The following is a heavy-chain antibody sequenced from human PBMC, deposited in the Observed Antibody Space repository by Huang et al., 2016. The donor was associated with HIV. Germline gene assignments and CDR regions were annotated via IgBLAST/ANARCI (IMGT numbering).Heavy chain of an antibody. D-gene: IGHD3-3*01. Sequence: QVQLVESGGGVVQPGRSLRLSCAASGFTFRQYAMHWVRQAPGKGLEWLVFMSDEGSEKECGDSVKGRLDISRDNSKNMLYLQMNSLRPDDSAMYYCVKDSPGVITIFGGDVWGQGTTVTVSS. V-gene: IGHV3-30*18. CDR3: VKDSPGVITIFGGDV. J-gene: IGHJ6*02. CDR1: GFTFRQYA. CDR2: MSDEGSEK.